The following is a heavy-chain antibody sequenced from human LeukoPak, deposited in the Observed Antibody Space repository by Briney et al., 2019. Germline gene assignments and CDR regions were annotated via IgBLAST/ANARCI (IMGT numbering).Heavy chain of an antibody. CDR2: IYHIGST. Sequence: SETLSPTCAVSGYSVSSGYDWGGIRQPPGKGLEWIGSIYHIGSTYYNPSLKSRVTISVETAKNQFSLKLSSVTAEVSAVYYSAIHLAVAGTASAFGIWGQGTMVTVSS. CDR3: AIHLAVAGTASAFGI. J-gene: IGHJ3*02. D-gene: IGHD6-19*01. V-gene: IGHV4-38-2*01. CDR1: GYSVSSGYD.